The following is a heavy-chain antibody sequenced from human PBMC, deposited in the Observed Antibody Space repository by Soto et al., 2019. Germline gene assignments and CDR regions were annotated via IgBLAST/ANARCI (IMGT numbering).Heavy chain of an antibody. CDR1: GGSFSGYY. D-gene: IGHD2-2*01. J-gene: IGHJ6*03. Sequence: SLTCAVYGGSFSGYYWSWIRQPPGKGLEWIGEINHSGSTNYNPSLKSRVTISVDTSKNQFSLKLSSVTAADTAVYYCARGRTKEDIVVVPAATYYYYYYYMDVWGKGTTVTVSS. CDR2: INHSGST. V-gene: IGHV4-34*01. CDR3: ARGRTKEDIVVVPAATYYYYYYYMDV.